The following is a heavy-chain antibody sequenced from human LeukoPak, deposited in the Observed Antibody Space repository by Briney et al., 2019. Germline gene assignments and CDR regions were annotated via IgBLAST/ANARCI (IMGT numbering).Heavy chain of an antibody. CDR1: GGSFSGYY. CDR3: ARSTRFGELLLNY. J-gene: IGHJ4*02. CDR2: INHSGST. D-gene: IGHD3-10*01. V-gene: IGHV4-34*01. Sequence: SETLSLTCAVYGGSFSGYYWSWIRQPPGKGLEWIGEINHSGSTNYNPSLKSRVTISVDTSKNQFSLKLSSVTAADTAVYYCARSTRFGELLLNYWGQGTLVTVSS.